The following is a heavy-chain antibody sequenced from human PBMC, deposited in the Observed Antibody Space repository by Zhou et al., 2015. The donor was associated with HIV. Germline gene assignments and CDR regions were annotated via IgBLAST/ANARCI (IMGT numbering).Heavy chain of an antibody. V-gene: IGHV1-18*01. CDR3: ARGRWEIPDEY. J-gene: IGHJ4*02. Sequence: QVQLLQSGAEVKKPGASVKVSCKAFGYTFSSYGITWVRQAPGQGLEWMGWVSAYNGNTDYAEKLQGRLTVTTDAATNTAYMELRSLKVDDTAVYYCARGRWEIPDEYWGQGTLVTVSP. CDR2: VSAYNGNT. D-gene: IGHD4-23*01. CDR1: GYTFSSYG.